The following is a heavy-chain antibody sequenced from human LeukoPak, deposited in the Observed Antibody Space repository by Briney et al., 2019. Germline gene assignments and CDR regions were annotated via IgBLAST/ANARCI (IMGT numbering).Heavy chain of an antibody. Sequence: PGGSLRLSCAASGFTFDDYAMHWVRQAPGKGLEWVSGISWNSGSIGYADSVKGRFTISRDNAKNSLNLQMNSLRAEDTALYYCAKDREGNWGQGTLVTVSS. J-gene: IGHJ4*02. CDR2: ISWNSGSI. CDR3: AKDREGN. CDR1: GFTFDDYA. V-gene: IGHV3-9*01.